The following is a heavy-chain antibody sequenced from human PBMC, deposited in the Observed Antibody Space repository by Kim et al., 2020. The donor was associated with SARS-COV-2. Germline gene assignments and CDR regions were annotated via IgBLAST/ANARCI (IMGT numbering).Heavy chain of an antibody. CDR3: ASHQGHLKFYGMDV. CDR1: GGSISSYN. V-gene: IGHV4-59*13. CDR2: IYYTGST. Sequence: SETLSLTCTVSGGSISSYNWSWIRQPPGKGLEWIGYIYYTGSTNYNPSLKTRVTISVDTSKNQFSLKLTSVTAADTAVYYCASHQGHLKFYGMDVWGQGTTVTVSS. J-gene: IGHJ6*02.